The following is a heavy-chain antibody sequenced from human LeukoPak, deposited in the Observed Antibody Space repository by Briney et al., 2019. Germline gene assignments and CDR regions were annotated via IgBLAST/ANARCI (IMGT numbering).Heavy chain of an antibody. V-gene: IGHV1-46*01. Sequence: ASVKVSCKASGYSFTSHYMHWVRQAPGQGLEWLGLINPSGGSTSYAQKFQGRVTMTRDMSTSTVYMELSSLRSEDTAVYYCARVAGTGGYFDYWGQGTLVTVSS. J-gene: IGHJ4*02. CDR2: INPSGGST. CDR1: GYSFTSHY. D-gene: IGHD6-13*01. CDR3: ARVAGTGGYFDY.